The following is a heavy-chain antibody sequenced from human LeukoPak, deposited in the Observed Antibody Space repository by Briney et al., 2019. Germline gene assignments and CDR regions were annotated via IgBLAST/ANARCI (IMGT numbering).Heavy chain of an antibody. CDR1: GFTFSSYS. Sequence: PGGSLRLSCAASGFTFSSYSMSWVRQAPGKGLEWVSSISSSSSFIYYADSVKGRFTISRDNAKNSLYLQMNSLRAEDTAVYYCAELGITMIGGVWGKGTTVTISS. CDR2: ISSSSSFI. D-gene: IGHD3-10*02. J-gene: IGHJ6*04. CDR3: AELGITMIGGV. V-gene: IGHV3-21*01.